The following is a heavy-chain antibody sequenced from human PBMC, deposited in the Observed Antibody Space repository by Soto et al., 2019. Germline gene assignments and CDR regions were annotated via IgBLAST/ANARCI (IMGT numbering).Heavy chain of an antibody. CDR1: GFTFSTYG. CDR3: AKDVQSYGDYDYYCYGMDV. Sequence: QVQLVESGGGEVQPGRSLTISCAASGFTFSTYGMHWVRQTPGKGLEWVAVISYDGTNKFYSDSGKGRFTISRDNFKNTLTLQMNSLRADDTAVYSCAKDVQSYGDYDYYCYGMDVWGLGTRVTVSS. V-gene: IGHV3-30*18. J-gene: IGHJ6*02. D-gene: IGHD4-17*01. CDR2: ISYDGTNK.